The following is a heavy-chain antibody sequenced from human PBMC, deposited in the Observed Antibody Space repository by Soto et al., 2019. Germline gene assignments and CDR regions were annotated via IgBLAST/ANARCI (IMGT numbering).Heavy chain of an antibody. D-gene: IGHD2-15*01. CDR3: ARELQGLYYFDY. V-gene: IGHV1-3*01. CDR1: GYTFISYA. J-gene: IGHJ4*02. Sequence: GASVKVSCKASGYTFISYAIHWVRQAPGQRLEWMGWINADNGNTKYSQKFQGRVTITRDTSASTAYMELTSLRSEDTAVYYCARELQGLYYFDYWGQGTLVTVSS. CDR2: INADNGNT.